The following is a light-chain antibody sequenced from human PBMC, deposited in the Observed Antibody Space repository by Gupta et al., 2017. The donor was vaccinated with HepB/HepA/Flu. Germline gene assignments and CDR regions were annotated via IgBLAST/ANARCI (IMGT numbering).Light chain of an antibody. Sequence: DIVLTQSPGILSLSPGEGATLSCRASQSVYNGHLAWYQQKPGQAPRLLIYGVSRRATGTPDRFSGSGSGTDFTLTISTLEPEDFALYHCHQYDDSPTFGQETRVEIK. CDR3: HQYDDSPT. CDR2: GVS. CDR1: QSVYNGH. V-gene: IGKV3-20*01. J-gene: IGKJ1*01.